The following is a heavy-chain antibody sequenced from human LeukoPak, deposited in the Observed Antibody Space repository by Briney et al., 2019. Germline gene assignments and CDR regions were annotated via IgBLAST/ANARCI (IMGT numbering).Heavy chain of an antibody. Sequence: GGSLRLSCAASGFTFSAAWMSWVRQSPGKGLEWVGHIKSKTDGGTTDYAAPVKDRFTISRDDSQNTLYLQVNSLKTEDTAVYYCATEYYGSYNYWGQGTLLTVSS. V-gene: IGHV3-15*01. CDR2: IKSKTDGGTT. J-gene: IGHJ4*02. CDR3: ATEYYGSYNY. D-gene: IGHD1-26*01. CDR1: GFTFSAAW.